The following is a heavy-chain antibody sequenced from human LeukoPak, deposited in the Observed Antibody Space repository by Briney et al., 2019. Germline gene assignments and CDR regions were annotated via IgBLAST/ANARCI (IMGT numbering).Heavy chain of an antibody. CDR3: ARGISGSDCSSTSCYMLAFDY. CDR1: GGTFSSYA. J-gene: IGHJ4*02. CDR2: IIPIFGTA. D-gene: IGHD2-2*02. V-gene: IGHV1-69*05. Sequence: SVKVSCKASGGTFSSYAISWVRQAPGQGLEWMGGIIPIFGTANYAQKFQGRVTITTDESTSTAYMELSSLRSEDTAVYYCARGISGSDCSSTSCYMLAFDYWGQGTLVTVSS.